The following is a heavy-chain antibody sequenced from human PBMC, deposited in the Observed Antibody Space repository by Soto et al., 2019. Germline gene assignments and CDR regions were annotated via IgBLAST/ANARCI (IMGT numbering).Heavy chain of an antibody. V-gene: IGHV1-69*01. CDR1: GGTFSSYA. D-gene: IGHD5-18*01. J-gene: IGHJ4*02. CDR3: TREGSYGSYFDY. CDR2: IIPIFGTA. Sequence: QVQLVQSGAEVKKPGSSVKVSCKASGGTFSSYAISWVRQAPGQGLEWMGGIIPIFGTANYAQKFQGRVTITADASTSTAYMDLSSLRSEDTAVYYCTREGSYGSYFDYWGQGTLLTVSS.